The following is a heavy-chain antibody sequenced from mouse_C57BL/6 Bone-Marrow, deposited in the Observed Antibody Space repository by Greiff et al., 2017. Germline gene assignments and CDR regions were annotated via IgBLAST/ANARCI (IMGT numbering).Heavy chain of an antibody. Sequence: VQLQQPGAELVMPGASVKLSCKASGYTFTSYWMHWVKQRPGQGLEWIGEIDPSDSYTNYNQKFKGKSTLTVDKSSSTAYMQRSSLTSEDSAVYYCARPYGSRWYFDVWGTGTTVTVSS. V-gene: IGHV1-69*01. CDR2: IDPSDSYT. J-gene: IGHJ1*03. CDR3: ARPYGSRWYFDV. CDR1: GYTFTSYW. D-gene: IGHD1-1*01.